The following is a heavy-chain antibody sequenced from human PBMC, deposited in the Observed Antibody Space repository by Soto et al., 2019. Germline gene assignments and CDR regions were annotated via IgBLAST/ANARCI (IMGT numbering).Heavy chain of an antibody. J-gene: IGHJ4*02. V-gene: IGHV4-59*01. D-gene: IGHD7-27*01. Sequence: QVHLQASGPGLVKPSETLSLTCTVSGGSLTDYYWSWIRQPPGKGLEWIGYIYHSDITNYNPSLRSGAAISVGTSRSQFSLKLSSVTAADTAVYYCALTGPLDYWGQGTLVTVSS. CDR2: IYHSDIT. CDR1: GGSLTDYY. CDR3: ALTGPLDY.